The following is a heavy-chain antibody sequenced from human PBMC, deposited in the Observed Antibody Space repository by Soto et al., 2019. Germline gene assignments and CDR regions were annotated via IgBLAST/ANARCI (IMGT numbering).Heavy chain of an antibody. V-gene: IGHV3-21*01. CDR2: IGTSGSYI. CDR1: GFIFSRSS. CDR3: ARGSAFIGLDY. J-gene: IGHJ4*02. D-gene: IGHD1-26*01. Sequence: PGGSLRLSCAVSGFIFSRSSMNWVRQAPGKGLEWVSSIGTSGSYIYDTDSVKGRFTISRDNTKDSLYLQMNSLRAEDTAIYYCARGSAFIGLDYWGQGTPVTVSS.